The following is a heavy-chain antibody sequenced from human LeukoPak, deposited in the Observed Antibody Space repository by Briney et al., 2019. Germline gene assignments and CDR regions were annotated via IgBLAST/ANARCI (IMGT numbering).Heavy chain of an antibody. J-gene: IGHJ4*02. CDR3: ARDSGATSCFDY. CDR1: GFTFSSYW. Sequence: GGSLRLSCAASGFTFSSYWMHWVRQAPGKGLVWVSRINSDGSSTSYADSVKGRFTISGDNAKNTLYLQMNSLRAEDTAVYYCARDSGATSCFDYWGQGTLVTVSS. CDR2: INSDGSST. V-gene: IGHV3-74*01. D-gene: IGHD1-26*01.